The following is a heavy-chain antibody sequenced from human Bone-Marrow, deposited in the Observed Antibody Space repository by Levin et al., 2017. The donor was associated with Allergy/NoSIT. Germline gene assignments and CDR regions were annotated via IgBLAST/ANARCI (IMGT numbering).Heavy chain of an antibody. CDR3: AKAGYSSDWYSFDY. Sequence: GGSLRLSCAASGFTFSSYTMSWVRQAPGKGLAWVSTISGNGGSTYYADSVKGRFTISRDNSKNTLFLQMNSLRPEDTAIYYCAKAGYSSDWYSFDYWGQGTLVTVSS. CDR1: GFTFSSYT. CDR2: ISGNGGST. V-gene: IGHV3-23*01. D-gene: IGHD6-19*01. J-gene: IGHJ4*02.